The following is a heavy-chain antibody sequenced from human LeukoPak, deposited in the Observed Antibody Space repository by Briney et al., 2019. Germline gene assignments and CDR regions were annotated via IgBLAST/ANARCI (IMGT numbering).Heavy chain of an antibody. CDR1: GFTFSSYA. J-gene: IGHJ6*02. Sequence: GRSLRLSCAASGFTFSSYAMHWVRQAPGKGLEWVAVISYDGSSKDYADSVKGRFTISRDNSKNTLDLQMNSLRAEDTAVYYCAKDRGVGGPGLYYHYGMDVWGQGTTVTVSS. V-gene: IGHV3-30*18. CDR3: AKDRGVGGPGLYYHYGMDV. CDR2: ISYDGSSK. D-gene: IGHD3-10*01.